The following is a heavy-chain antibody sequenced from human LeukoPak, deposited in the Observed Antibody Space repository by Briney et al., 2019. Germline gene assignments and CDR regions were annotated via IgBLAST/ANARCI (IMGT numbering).Heavy chain of an antibody. Sequence: SVKVSCKASGGTFSSYAISWVRQAPGQGLEWMGRIIPIFGTANYAQKFQGRVTITTDESTSTAYMELSSLRSEDTAVYYCARDWGLYCSGGSCYSGYFQHWGQGTLVTVSS. V-gene: IGHV1-69*05. CDR3: ARDWGLYCSGGSCYSGYFQH. J-gene: IGHJ1*01. CDR2: IIPIFGTA. CDR1: GGTFSSYA. D-gene: IGHD2-15*01.